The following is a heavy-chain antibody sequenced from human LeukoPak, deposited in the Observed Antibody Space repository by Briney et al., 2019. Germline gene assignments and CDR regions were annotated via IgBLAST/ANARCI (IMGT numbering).Heavy chain of an antibody. J-gene: IGHJ4*02. D-gene: IGHD6-6*01. CDR2: INSDGSST. Sequence: PGGSLRLSCAAAGFTFSSYWMHWVRQAPGKGLVWVSRINSDGSSTSYADSVKGRFTISRDNAKNTLYLQMNSLRAEDTAVYYCARELGIAARLFDYWGQGTLVTVSS. CDR1: GFTFSSYW. CDR3: ARELGIAARLFDY. V-gene: IGHV3-74*01.